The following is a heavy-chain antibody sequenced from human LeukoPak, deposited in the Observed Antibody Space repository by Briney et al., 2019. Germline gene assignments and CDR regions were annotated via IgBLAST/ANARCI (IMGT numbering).Heavy chain of an antibody. CDR3: ARDRRQWLADYYFDY. CDR2: ISYDGSNK. Sequence: PGRSLRLSCAASGFTFSSYAMHWVRQAPGKGLEWVAVISYDGSNKYYTDSVKGRFTISRDNSKNTLDLQMSSLRTEDTAVYYCARDRRQWLADYYFDYWGQGTLVTVSS. J-gene: IGHJ4*02. CDR1: GFTFSSYA. V-gene: IGHV3-30*03. D-gene: IGHD6-19*01.